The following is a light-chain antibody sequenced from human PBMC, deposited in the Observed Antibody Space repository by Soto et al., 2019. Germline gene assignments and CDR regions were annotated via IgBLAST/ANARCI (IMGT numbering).Light chain of an antibody. V-gene: IGLV2-14*01. J-gene: IGLJ3*02. Sequence: QSALTQPASVSGSPGQSITISCTGTSSDVGGHNFVSWYQHHPGKAPKLMIYEVTHRPSGISDRFSGSKSGNTASLTISGLQAEDEADYYCNSYTSTFTWVFGGGPKVTVL. CDR2: EVT. CDR3: NSYTSTFTWV. CDR1: SSDVGGHNF.